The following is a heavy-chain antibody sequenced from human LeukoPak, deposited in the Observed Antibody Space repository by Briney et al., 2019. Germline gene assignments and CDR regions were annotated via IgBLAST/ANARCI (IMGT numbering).Heavy chain of an antibody. J-gene: IGHJ4*02. D-gene: IGHD3-3*01. CDR1: GYSFTSYW. CDR3: ARLPYYDFWSGYYNPIGAYYFDY. Sequence: GESLKISCKGSGYSFTSYWIGWVRQMPGKSLEWMGIIYPGDSDTRYSPSFQGQVTISADKSISTAYLQWSSLKASDTAMYYCARLPYYDFWSGYYNPIGAYYFDYWGQGTLVTVSS. CDR2: IYPGDSDT. V-gene: IGHV5-51*01.